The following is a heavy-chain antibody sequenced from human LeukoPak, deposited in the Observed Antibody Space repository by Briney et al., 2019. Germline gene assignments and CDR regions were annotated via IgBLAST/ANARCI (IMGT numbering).Heavy chain of an antibody. J-gene: IGHJ6*02. CDR2: ISYDGSKK. D-gene: IGHD3-10*01. CDR1: GFTFSDHA. CDR3: ARDRGNSHYYNMDV. Sequence: GGSLRLSCEASGFTFSDHALHWVSQAPGKGLEWVAVISYDGSKKYYADSVKGRFTISRDNSRNTLYLQMNSLRVEDTAVFYCARDRGNSHYYNMDVWGQGTTVTVSS. V-gene: IGHV3-30-3*01.